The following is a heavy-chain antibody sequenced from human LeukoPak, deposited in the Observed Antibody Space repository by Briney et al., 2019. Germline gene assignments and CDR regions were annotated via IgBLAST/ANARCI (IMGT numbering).Heavy chain of an antibody. Sequence: GGSLRLSCAASGFTFSSYWMTWVRQAPGKVLEWVANIKQDGSEKYYVDSVKGRFTISRDNAKNSLYLQMNSLRAEDTAVYYCAREKLGEYIVVADYWGQGTLVTVSS. CDR3: AREKLGEYIVVADY. CDR2: IKQDGSEK. D-gene: IGHD2-15*01. V-gene: IGHV3-7*01. CDR1: GFTFSSYW. J-gene: IGHJ4*02.